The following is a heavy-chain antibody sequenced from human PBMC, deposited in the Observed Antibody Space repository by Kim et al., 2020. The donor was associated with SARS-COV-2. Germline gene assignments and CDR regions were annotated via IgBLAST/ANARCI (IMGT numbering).Heavy chain of an antibody. CDR1: GGSISSYY. D-gene: IGHD6-6*01. J-gene: IGHJ6*02. CDR3: ARGVAIAARQKRGYYYGMDV. V-gene: IGHV4-59*13. Sequence: SETLSLTCTVSGGSISSYYWSWIRQPPGKGLEWIGYIYYSGSTNYNPSLKSRVTISVDTSKNQFSLKLSSVTAADTAVYYCARGVAIAARQKRGYYYGMDVWGQGTTVTVSS. CDR2: IYYSGST.